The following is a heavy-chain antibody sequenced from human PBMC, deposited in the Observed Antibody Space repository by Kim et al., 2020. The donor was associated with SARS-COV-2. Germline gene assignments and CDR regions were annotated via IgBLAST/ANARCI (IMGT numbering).Heavy chain of an antibody. J-gene: IGHJ5*02. Sequence: GESLKISCKASGYSFTSYWIGWVRQMPGKGLEWMGIIYPGDSDTRYSPSFQGQVTISADKYISTAYLQWSRLKASDTAMYYCARQLLVAATTGPFYPWGQETVVTVPS. CDR3: ARQLLVAATTGPFYP. CDR2: IYPGDSDT. V-gene: IGHV5-51*01. D-gene: IGHD2-15*01. CDR1: GYSFTSYW.